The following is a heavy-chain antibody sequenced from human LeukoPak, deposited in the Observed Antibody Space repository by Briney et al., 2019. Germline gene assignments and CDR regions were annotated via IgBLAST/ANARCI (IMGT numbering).Heavy chain of an antibody. V-gene: IGHV4-59*12. D-gene: IGHD6-13*01. CDR1: GGSIRTYY. CDR3: AREPGIAALYYYNGMDV. CDR2: IYYTGST. Sequence: SETLSLTCTVSGGSIRTYYWSWIRQPPGKGLEWIGYIYYTGSTNYNPSVKSRVTISVDTSKNQFSLKLSSVTAADTAVYYCAREPGIAALYYYNGMDVWGQGTTVTVSS. J-gene: IGHJ6*02.